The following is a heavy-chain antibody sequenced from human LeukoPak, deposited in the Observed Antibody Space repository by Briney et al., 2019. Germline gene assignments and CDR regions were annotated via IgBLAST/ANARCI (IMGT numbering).Heavy chain of an antibody. Sequence: PGGTLRLSCAVSGFTFRSYVMHWVRQAPGKGLQWVAVISEDGSTQFYAASVKGRFTISRDNSKNTLFLQGNSVRGEDTAVYYCARAAAARRPFGVDYYHYMDVWGKGTTVTVSS. CDR1: GFTFRSYV. V-gene: IGHV3-30*03. J-gene: IGHJ6*03. D-gene: IGHD3-3*01. CDR2: ISEDGSTQ. CDR3: ARAAAARRPFGVDYYHYMDV.